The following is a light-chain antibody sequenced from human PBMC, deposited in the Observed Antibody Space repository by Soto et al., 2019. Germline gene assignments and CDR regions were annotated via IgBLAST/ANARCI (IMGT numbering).Light chain of an antibody. J-gene: IGKJ5*01. CDR1: QTISSW. CDR3: QQSYRTPI. CDR2: GAS. V-gene: IGKV1-39*01. Sequence: DIQMTQSPSTLSGSVGDRVTITCRASQTISSWLAWYQQKPGKAPKLLIYGASTLQSGVPSRFSGSGSGTDYTLTISSLQPEDFATYYCQQSYRTPIFGQGTRLEIK.